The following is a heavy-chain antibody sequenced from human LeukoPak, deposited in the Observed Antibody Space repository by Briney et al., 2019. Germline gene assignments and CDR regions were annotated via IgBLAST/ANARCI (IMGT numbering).Heavy chain of an antibody. CDR2: ISSSSRSYI. V-gene: IGHV3-21*04. CDR1: GFTFSSYS. Sequence: PGGSLRLSCAASGFTFSSYSMNWVRQAPGKGLEWISSISSSSRSYIYYADSVKGRFTISRDNSKNTLYLQMNSLRAEDTAVYYCAKGYSGSSINAFDIWGQGTMVTVSS. CDR3: AKGYSGSSINAFDI. D-gene: IGHD1-26*01. J-gene: IGHJ3*02.